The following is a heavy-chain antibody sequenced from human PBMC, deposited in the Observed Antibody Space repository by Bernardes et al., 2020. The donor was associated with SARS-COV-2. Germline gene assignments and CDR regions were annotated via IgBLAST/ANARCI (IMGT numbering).Heavy chain of an antibody. D-gene: IGHD3-10*01. J-gene: IGHJ2*01. CDR1: GGSIGSYY. Sequence: ETLSLTCTVSGGSIGSYYWAWIRQPPGKGLEWIGYIYYSGTTNYNPSLKSRVTISVDTSQNQFSLNLSSVTPADTAVYYCARDLSHLVRRGFDLWGRGTLVTVSS. CDR3: ARDLSHLVRRGFDL. V-gene: IGHV4-59*01. CDR2: IYYSGTT.